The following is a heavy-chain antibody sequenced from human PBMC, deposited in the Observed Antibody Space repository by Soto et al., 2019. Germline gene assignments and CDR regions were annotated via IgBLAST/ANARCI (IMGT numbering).Heavy chain of an antibody. CDR3: ARDVSGPGAPYVMDV. J-gene: IGHJ6*02. V-gene: IGHV1-46*01. CDR2: INPGGGRT. D-gene: IGHD2-2*01. Sequence: GSVKVSLKSCGYIFSSHCIYLVRQAPGQGLQWMGIINPGGGRTAYAQKFQGRVTLTRYMSTSTVYMDLTSLTYDDTAVYYCARDVSGPGAPYVMDVWGQGTPVTVSS. CDR1: GYIFSSHC.